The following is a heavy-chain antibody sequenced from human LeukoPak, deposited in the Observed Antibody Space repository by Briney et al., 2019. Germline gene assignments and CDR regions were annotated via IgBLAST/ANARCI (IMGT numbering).Heavy chain of an antibody. CDR1: GGSISSGSYC. CDR3: ARDAHSAGSRLQH. CDR2: IYSSGST. Sequence: PSQTLSLTCTVSGGSISSGSYCWSWIRQPAGKGLEWIGHIYSSGSTNYNPSLKSRVTISVDTSKNQFSLKLGSVTAADTAVYYCARDAHSAGSRLQHWGQGTLVTVSS. J-gene: IGHJ1*01. D-gene: IGHD2-21*01. V-gene: IGHV4-61*09.